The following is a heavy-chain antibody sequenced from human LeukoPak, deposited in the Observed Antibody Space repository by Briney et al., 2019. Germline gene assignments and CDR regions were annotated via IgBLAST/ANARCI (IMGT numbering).Heavy chain of an antibody. CDR2: IYYSGST. J-gene: IGHJ3*02. V-gene: IGHV4-39*01. CDR1: GGPISSSSYY. D-gene: IGHD3-3*01. CDR3: ARGSPNSQYYDFWSGYYLGAFDI. Sequence: SETLSLTCTVSGGPISSSSYYWGWIRQPPGKGLEWIGSIYYSGSTYYNPSLKSRVTISVDTSKNQFSLKLSSVTAADTAVYYCARGSPNSQYYDFWSGYYLGAFDIWGQGTMVTVSS.